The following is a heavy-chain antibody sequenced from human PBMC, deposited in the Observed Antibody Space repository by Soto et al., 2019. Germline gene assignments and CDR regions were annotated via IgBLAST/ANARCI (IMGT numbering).Heavy chain of an antibody. Sequence: QVQLVQSGAEVKKPGASVKVSCKASGYTFTRYGISWVRQAPGQGLEWMGWISDHNGNTDYAQKFQGRVTMTTDTSTNTAYMELRSLTSDDTAVYYCARDRSSSDSWGQGTLVTVSS. D-gene: IGHD6-6*01. CDR2: ISDHNGNT. CDR3: ARDRSSSDS. J-gene: IGHJ4*02. CDR1: GYTFTRYG. V-gene: IGHV1-18*01.